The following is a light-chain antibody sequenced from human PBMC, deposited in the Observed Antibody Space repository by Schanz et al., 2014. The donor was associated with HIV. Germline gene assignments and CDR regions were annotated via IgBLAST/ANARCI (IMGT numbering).Light chain of an antibody. V-gene: IGLV2-14*03. CDR3: CSYAGSYKV. J-gene: IGLJ2*01. CDR2: DVS. CDR1: SADVGAYNY. Sequence: QSVLTQPASVSGSPGQSVTISCTGTSADVGAYNYVSWYQQRPGRAPKLMISDVSSRPSGVSSRFSGSKSGNTASLTISGLQAEDEADYYCCSYAGSYKVFGGGTKLTVL.